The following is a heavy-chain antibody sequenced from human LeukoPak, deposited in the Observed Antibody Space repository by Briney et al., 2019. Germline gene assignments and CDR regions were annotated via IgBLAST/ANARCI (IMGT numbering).Heavy chain of an antibody. CDR3: ARRRWSSSSVIGY. D-gene: IGHD6-6*01. CDR2: INHSGST. Sequence: PSETLSLTCGVNGGSLCVYYWSWIRQSPTKELEWIGEINHSGSTNYNPSLQSRVTISVDTSKNQFYLNLKSMTAAGTAVYYCARRRWSSSSVIGYWGRGTRVTVST. V-gene: IGHV4-34*01. J-gene: IGHJ4*02. CDR1: GGSLCVYY.